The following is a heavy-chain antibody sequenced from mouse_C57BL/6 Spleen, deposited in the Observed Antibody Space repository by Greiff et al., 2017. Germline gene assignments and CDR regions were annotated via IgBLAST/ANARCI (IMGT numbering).Heavy chain of an antibody. Sequence: VQLQQSGPELVKPGASVKISCKASGYSFTDYNMNWVKQSNGKSLEWIGVLNPNYGTPSYNQKFKGKATLTVDQSSSTAYMQLNSLTSEDSAVYYCAIYYDYDGEVYYFDYWGQGTTLTVSS. D-gene: IGHD2-4*01. V-gene: IGHV1-39*01. CDR3: AIYYDYDGEVYYFDY. CDR2: LNPNYGTP. J-gene: IGHJ2*01. CDR1: GYSFTDYN.